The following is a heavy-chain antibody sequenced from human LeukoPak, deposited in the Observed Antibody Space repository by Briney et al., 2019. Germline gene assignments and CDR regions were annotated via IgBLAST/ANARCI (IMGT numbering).Heavy chain of an antibody. Sequence: PGGSLRLSCAASGFTFSSYSMNWVRQAPGKGLEWVSSISSSSSYIYYADSVKGRFTISRDNAKNSLYLQMNSLRAEDTDVYYCAREGGGTTVSPWYYYYYMDVWGKGTTVTVSS. V-gene: IGHV3-21*01. CDR2: ISSSSSYI. D-gene: IGHD4-17*01. CDR1: GFTFSSYS. CDR3: AREGGGTTVSPWYYYYYMDV. J-gene: IGHJ6*03.